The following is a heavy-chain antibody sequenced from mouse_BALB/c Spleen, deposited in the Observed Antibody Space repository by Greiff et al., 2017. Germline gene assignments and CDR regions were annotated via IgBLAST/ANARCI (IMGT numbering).Heavy chain of an antibody. CDR3: TRSYGIYAMDY. V-gene: IGHV6-6*02. CDR1: GFTFSNYW. D-gene: IGHD2-1*01. CDR2: IRLKSNNYAT. Sequence: EVKLEESGGGLVQPGGSMKLPCVASGFTFSNYWMNWVRQSPEKGLEWVAEIRLKSNNYATHYAESVKGRFTISRDDSKSSVYLQMNNLRAEDTGIYYCTRSYGIYAMDYWGQGTSVTVSS. J-gene: IGHJ4*01.